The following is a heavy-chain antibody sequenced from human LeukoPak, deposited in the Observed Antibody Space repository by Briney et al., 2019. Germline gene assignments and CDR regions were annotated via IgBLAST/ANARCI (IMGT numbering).Heavy chain of an antibody. Sequence: GGSLRLSCAASRFTFRTYWMSWVRQTPGKGLEWVAKIKPDGSEKSYVDSVKGRFTISRDNAKTSVYLQMNSLRVEDTAVYYCARGQLADIYWGQGALVTVSS. CDR3: ARGQLADIY. D-gene: IGHD2-2*01. J-gene: IGHJ4*02. CDR1: RFTFRTYW. CDR2: IKPDGSEK. V-gene: IGHV3-7*01.